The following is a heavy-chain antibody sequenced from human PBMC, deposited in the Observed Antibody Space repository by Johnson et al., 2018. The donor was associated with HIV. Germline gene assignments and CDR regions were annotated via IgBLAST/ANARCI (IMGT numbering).Heavy chain of an antibody. CDR2: ISWDGGST. CDR1: GFTFSSYA. D-gene: IGHD1-14*01. CDR3: AKAGPTGAFDI. Sequence: VQLVESGGGVVQPGRSLRLSCAASGFTFSSYAMHWVRHAPGKGLEWVSLISWDGGSTYYADSVKGRFTISRDNSKNSLYLQMNSLRTEDTALYYCAKAGPTGAFDIWGQGTMVTVSS. V-gene: IGHV3-43*01. J-gene: IGHJ3*02.